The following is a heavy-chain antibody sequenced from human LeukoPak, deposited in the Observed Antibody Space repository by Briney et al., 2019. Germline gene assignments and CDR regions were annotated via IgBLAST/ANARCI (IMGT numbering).Heavy chain of an antibody. CDR2: IYSGGST. Sequence: GGSLRLSCAASGFTVSSNYMSWVRQAPGKGLEWVSVIYSGGSTYYADSVKGRFTISRDNSKNTLYLQMNSLRAEDTAVYYCARGPYYYDSSGYSTDAFDIWGQGTMVTVSS. V-gene: IGHV3-53*01. CDR3: ARGPYYYDSSGYSTDAFDI. D-gene: IGHD3-22*01. J-gene: IGHJ3*02. CDR1: GFTVSSNY.